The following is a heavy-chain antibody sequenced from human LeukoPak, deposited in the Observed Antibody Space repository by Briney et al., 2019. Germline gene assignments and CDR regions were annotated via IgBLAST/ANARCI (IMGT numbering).Heavy chain of an antibody. CDR3: ARVQYSSGWLPNWYFDL. CDR2: IYYSGST. D-gene: IGHD6-19*01. J-gene: IGHJ2*01. CDR1: GGSISSYY. Sequence: PSETLSLTCTVSGGSISSYYWSWIRQPPGKGLEWIGYIYYSGSTNYNPSLKSRVTISVDTSKNQFSLKLSSVTAADTAVYYCARVQYSSGWLPNWYFDLWGRGPLVTVSS. V-gene: IGHV4-59*01.